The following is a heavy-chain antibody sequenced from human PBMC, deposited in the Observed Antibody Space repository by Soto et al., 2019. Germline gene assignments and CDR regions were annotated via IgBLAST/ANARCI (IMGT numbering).Heavy chain of an antibody. V-gene: IGHV3-49*03. CDR1: GFTFGDYA. Sequence: GGSLRLSCTASGFTFGDYAMSWFRQAPGKGLEWVGFIRSKAYGGTTEYAASVKGRFTISRDDSKSIAYLQMNSLKTEDTAVYYCTRLRPDYGILSGGPTHWGQGTLVTVSS. CDR3: TRLRPDYGILSGGPTH. CDR2: IRSKAYGGTT. J-gene: IGHJ4*02. D-gene: IGHD3-9*01.